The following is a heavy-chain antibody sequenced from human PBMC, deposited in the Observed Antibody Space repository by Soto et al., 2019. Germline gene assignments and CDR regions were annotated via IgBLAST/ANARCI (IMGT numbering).Heavy chain of an antibody. D-gene: IGHD2-15*01. CDR2: ISAYNGNT. J-gene: IGHJ6*02. V-gene: IGHV1-18*01. CDR3: ASSYCSGGSCYRYYYYSMDV. CDR1: GYTFTSYG. Sequence: QVQLVQSGAEVKKPGASVKVSCKASGYTFTSYGISWVRQAPGQGLEWMGWISAYNGNTNYAQKLQSRVTMTTDPATSTAYMELRSLRSDDTAVYYCASSYCSGGSCYRYYYYSMDVWGQGTTVTVSS.